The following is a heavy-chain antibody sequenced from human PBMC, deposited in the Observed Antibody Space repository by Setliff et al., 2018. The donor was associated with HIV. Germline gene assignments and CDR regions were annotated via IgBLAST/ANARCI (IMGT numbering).Heavy chain of an antibody. CDR3: ARRISGNNPYFDY. J-gene: IGHJ4*02. Sequence: KPSETLSLTCGVSGYSISGGYYWGWIRQPPGKGREWIGSIYQNGITYYNPSLKSRFTISVDTSQNQFSLQLSSVTAADTAIYYCARRISGNNPYFDYWSPGTLVTASS. V-gene: IGHV4-38-2*01. CDR1: GYSISGGYY. D-gene: IGHD1-20*01. CDR2: IYQNGIT.